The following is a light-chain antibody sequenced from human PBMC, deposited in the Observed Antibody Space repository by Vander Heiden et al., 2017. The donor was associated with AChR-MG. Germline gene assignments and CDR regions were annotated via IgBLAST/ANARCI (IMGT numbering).Light chain of an antibody. J-gene: IGKJ1*01. CDR1: QSVRSSY. CDR2: GAS. Sequence: EIVLTPSPGTLSLSPGERATLSCRASQSVRSSYLAWYQQKPGQAPRLLIYGASSRATGIPDRFSGSGSGTDFTLTISRLEPEDFAVYYCQQDGSSPATFGQGTKVEIK. CDR3: QQDGSSPAT. V-gene: IGKV3-20*01.